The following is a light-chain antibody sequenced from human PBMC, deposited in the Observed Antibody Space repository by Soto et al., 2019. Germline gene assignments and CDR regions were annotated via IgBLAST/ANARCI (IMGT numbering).Light chain of an antibody. CDR3: SSYTTSISYV. CDR1: SSDVGGYNS. Sequence: QSALTQPASVSGSPGQSITISCTGTSSDVGGYNSVSWYQQYPGKAPKLMIHDVSNRPSGVSDRFSGSKSGNTASLTISGLQPEDEADYYCSSYTTSISYVFGSGTKLTVL. J-gene: IGLJ1*01. V-gene: IGLV2-14*03. CDR2: DVS.